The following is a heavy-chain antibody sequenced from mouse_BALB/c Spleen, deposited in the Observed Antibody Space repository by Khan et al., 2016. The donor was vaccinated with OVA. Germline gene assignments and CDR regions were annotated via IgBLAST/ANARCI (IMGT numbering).Heavy chain of an antibody. V-gene: IGHV5-17*02. J-gene: IGHJ2*01. CDR3: ARGNWAY. Sequence: EVKLVESGGGLVQPGGSRKLSCAASGFTFSSFGMHWVRQAPETGLEWVAYINSGSSTIYYADPVKGRFTISRDNPKKTLFLQMTSLRSEDTAMYYCARGNWAYWGQGTTLTVSS. CDR1: GFTFSSFG. CDR2: INSGSSTI. D-gene: IGHD4-1*01.